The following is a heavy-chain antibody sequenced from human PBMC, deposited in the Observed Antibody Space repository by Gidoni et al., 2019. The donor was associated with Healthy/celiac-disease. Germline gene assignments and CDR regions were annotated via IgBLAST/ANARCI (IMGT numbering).Heavy chain of an antibody. CDR3: ARHSSSWYDDYYYGMDV. J-gene: IGHJ6*02. D-gene: IGHD6-13*01. CDR2: IYYSGST. V-gene: IGHV4-39*01. CDR1: GGYISSSSYY. Sequence: QLQLQESGPGLVKPSETLSLTCTVTGGYISSSSYYWGWIRQPPGQGLEWIGSIYYSGSTYYNPSIKSRVTISVDTSKNQFSLKLSSVTAADTAVYYCARHSSSWYDDYYYGMDVWGQGTTVTVS.